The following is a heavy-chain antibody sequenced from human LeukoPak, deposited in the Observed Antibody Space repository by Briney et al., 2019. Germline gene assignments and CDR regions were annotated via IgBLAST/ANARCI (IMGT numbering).Heavy chain of an antibody. J-gene: IGHJ5*02. V-gene: IGHV4-38-2*02. D-gene: IGHD1-26*01. CDR2: IYHSGST. CDR3: ARGRAGPRGRWFDP. CDR1: GYSISSGYY. Sequence: SETLSLTCTVSGYSISSGYYWGWIRQPPGKGLEWIGSIYHSGSTYCNPSLKSRVTISVDTSKNQFSLKLSSVTAADTAVYYCARGRAGPRGRWFDPWGQGTLVTVSS.